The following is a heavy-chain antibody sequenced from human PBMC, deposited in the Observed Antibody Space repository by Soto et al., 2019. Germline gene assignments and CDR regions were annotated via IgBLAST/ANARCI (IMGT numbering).Heavy chain of an antibody. Sequence: ASVKVSCKASGYTFTRYAIHWVRQAPGQRLEWMGWINTGNGNTKYSQKFQGRVTITRDTSATTAYMELSSLRSEDTALYYCAREVITAAFEIWGQGTMVTVSS. CDR3: AREVITAAFEI. CDR2: INTGNGNT. V-gene: IGHV1-3*04. D-gene: IGHD3-16*01. J-gene: IGHJ3*02. CDR1: GYTFTRYA.